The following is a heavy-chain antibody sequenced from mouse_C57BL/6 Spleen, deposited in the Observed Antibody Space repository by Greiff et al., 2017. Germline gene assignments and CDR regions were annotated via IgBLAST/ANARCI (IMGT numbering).Heavy chain of an antibody. CDR1: GFTFSDYG. V-gene: IGHV5-17*01. CDR2: ISSGSSTI. CDR3: ARDYYGSITGSFDV. J-gene: IGHJ1*03. D-gene: IGHD1-1*01. Sequence: EVQLVESGGGLVKPGGSLKLSCAASGFTFSDYGMHWVRQAPEKGLEWVAYISSGSSTIYYADTVKGRFTISRDNAKNTLFLQMTSLRSEDTAMYYCARDYYGSITGSFDVWGTGTTVTVSS.